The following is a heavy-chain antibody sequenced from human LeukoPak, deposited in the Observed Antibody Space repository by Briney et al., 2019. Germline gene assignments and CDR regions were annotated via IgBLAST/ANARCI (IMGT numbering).Heavy chain of an antibody. Sequence: GGSLRLSCAASGFTFSSYEMNWVRQAPGKGLEWVSYISSSGSTIYHADSVKGRFTISRDNAKNSLYLQMNSLRAEDTAVYYCARERGSGGYDYFIDSPSDYWGQGTLVTVSS. D-gene: IGHD5-12*01. CDR3: ARERGSGGYDYFIDSPSDY. CDR1: GFTFSSYE. CDR2: ISSSGSTI. V-gene: IGHV3-48*03. J-gene: IGHJ4*02.